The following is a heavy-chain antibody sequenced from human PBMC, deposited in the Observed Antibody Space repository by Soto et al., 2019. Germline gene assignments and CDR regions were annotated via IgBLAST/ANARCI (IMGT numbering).Heavy chain of an antibody. CDR3: VRGRGSISYYMYYFEY. J-gene: IGHJ4*02. V-gene: IGHV4-31*03. CDR1: VGSISSGDYY. D-gene: IGHD3-22*01. CDR2: ISYSGST. Sequence: SETLSLTCTFSVGSISSGDYYCNWIRQLPGKGLEWIGYISYSGSTHYNPSLKSRVTISVDTSKNQFSLKLSSVTAADTAVYYCVRGRGSISYYMYYFEYWGQGSLVIVS.